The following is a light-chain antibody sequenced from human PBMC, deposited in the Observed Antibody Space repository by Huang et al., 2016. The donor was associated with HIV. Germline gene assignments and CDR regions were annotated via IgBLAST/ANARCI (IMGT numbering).Light chain of an antibody. V-gene: IGKV3-15*01. J-gene: IGKJ1*01. CDR3: QQYHNWPPWT. Sequence: EIVMTQSPAILSVSPGVRATLSCRASQSVGSDLAWYQLKPDQAPRRLVYDASTRATYIPASFSGSGSGTDFTLSISSLQSEDFAVYYCQQYHNWPPWTFGQGTKVEIK. CDR2: DAS. CDR1: QSVGSD.